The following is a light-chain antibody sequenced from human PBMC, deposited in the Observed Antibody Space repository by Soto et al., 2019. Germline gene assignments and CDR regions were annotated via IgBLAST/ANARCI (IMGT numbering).Light chain of an antibody. V-gene: IGLV1-44*01. Sequence: SVLTQPPSASGTPGQIVAISCSGSSSNIGSNTVTWYQQLPGTAPKLLLYSTSQRSSGVPGRFSGSKSGASASLSISGLQSEDEADYYCAAWDDRLDVYVFGTGTKVTVL. CDR1: SSNIGSNT. CDR3: AAWDDRLDVYV. J-gene: IGLJ1*01. CDR2: STS.